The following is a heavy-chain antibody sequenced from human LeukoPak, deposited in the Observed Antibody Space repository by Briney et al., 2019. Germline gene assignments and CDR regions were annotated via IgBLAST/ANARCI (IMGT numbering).Heavy chain of an antibody. Sequence: GGSLRLSCAASGFTFSSYGMHWVRQAPGKGLEWVAVISYDGSNKYYADSVKGRFTISRDNSKNTLYLQMNSLRAEDTAVYYCAREGYYGSGSYLDYWGQGTLVTVSS. J-gene: IGHJ4*02. CDR2: ISYDGSNK. CDR1: GFTFSSYG. CDR3: AREGYYGSGSYLDY. V-gene: IGHV3-30*03. D-gene: IGHD3-10*01.